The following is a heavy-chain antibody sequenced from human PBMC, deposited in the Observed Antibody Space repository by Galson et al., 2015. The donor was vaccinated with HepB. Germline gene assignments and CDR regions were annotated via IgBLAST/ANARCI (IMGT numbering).Heavy chain of an antibody. CDR3: ASITGTRGIVIGTFDI. CDR2: IITNFGTA. D-gene: IGHD1-7*01. J-gene: IGHJ3*02. CDR1: GYTFSDYY. Sequence: SVKVSCTVSGYTFSDYYMHWVRQAPGQGLEWVGEIITNFGTAYYVQKLQGRVTITADESTSTAYMELNSLRSEDTAVYYCASITGTRGIVIGTFDIWGQGTMVTVSS. V-gene: IGHV1-69*13.